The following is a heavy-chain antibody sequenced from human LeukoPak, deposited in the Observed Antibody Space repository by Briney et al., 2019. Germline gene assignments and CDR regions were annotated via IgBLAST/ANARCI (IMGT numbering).Heavy chain of an antibody. J-gene: IGHJ4*02. D-gene: IGHD1-26*01. Sequence: PGRPLRLSCAASEFTFSSYTMNWVRQAPGKGLEWVSSISTSSSYIYYADSVKGRFTISRDNAKNSLYLQMNSLRAEDTAVYYCARTYSGSCLDYWGQGTLVTVSS. CDR3: ARTYSGSCLDY. CDR2: ISTSSSYI. CDR1: EFTFSSYT. V-gene: IGHV3-21*01.